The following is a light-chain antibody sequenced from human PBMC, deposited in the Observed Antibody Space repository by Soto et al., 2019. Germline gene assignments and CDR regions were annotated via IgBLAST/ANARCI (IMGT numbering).Light chain of an antibody. Sequence: ESELTQSPGTLSLSPGERATLSCRASQTVRNNYLAWYQQKPGQAPRLLIYDASSRATGIPDRFSGGGSGTDFTLTISSLEPEDFAVYYCQQRSNWPWTFGQGTKVDIK. CDR3: QQRSNWPWT. CDR1: QTVRNNY. CDR2: DAS. V-gene: IGKV3D-20*02. J-gene: IGKJ1*01.